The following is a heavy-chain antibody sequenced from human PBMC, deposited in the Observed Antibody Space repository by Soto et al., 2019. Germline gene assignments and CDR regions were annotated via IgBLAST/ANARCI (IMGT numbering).Heavy chain of an antibody. CDR3: ARDSQGLPAASPGFYYYGMDV. CDR2: IYPAGST. V-gene: IGHV3-53*01. J-gene: IGHJ6*02. CDR1: GFTVSSNY. D-gene: IGHD2-2*01. Sequence: GGSLRLSCAASGFTVSSNYMSWVRQAPGKGLEWVSIIYPAGSTYYADSVQGRFTISRDNSKNTPYLQMNSLRAEDTAVYYCARDSQGLPAASPGFYYYGMDVWGQGTTVTVSS.